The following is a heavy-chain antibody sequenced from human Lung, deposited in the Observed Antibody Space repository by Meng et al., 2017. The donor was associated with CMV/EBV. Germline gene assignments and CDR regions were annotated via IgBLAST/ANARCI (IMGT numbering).Heavy chain of an antibody. Sequence: SXXVSXXASGYNFTGYYIHWVRQAPGQGLEWMGWINPNSGGTNYAQKFQGRITMTGDTSITTAYMELSRLRSDDMAVYHCARVKRYCTGGTCSSTGYYGMDFXGQGXTVTVSS. D-gene: IGHD2-15*01. CDR1: GYNFTGYY. CDR3: ARVKRYCTGGTCSSTGYYGMDF. V-gene: IGHV1-2*02. CDR2: INPNSGGT. J-gene: IGHJ6*02.